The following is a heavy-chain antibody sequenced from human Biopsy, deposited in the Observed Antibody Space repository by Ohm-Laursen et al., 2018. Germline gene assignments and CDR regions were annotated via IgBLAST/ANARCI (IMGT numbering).Heavy chain of an antibody. Sequence: SVKVSCKASGYSFTSYYMHWVRQAPGQGLEWMGMINPSGSTTSYPQISQGRVTMTRDTSKSTVYMELSSLRSADTAVYFCARNTGWYGDLYYFDYWGQGTLVTVSS. CDR1: GYSFTSYY. V-gene: IGHV1-46*01. CDR3: ARNTGWYGDLYYFDY. D-gene: IGHD6-19*01. CDR2: INPSGSTT. J-gene: IGHJ4*02.